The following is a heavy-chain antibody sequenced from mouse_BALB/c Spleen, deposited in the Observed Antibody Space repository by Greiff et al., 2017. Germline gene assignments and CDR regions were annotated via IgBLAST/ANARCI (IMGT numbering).Heavy chain of an antibody. CDR3: ARAYYRYDDFDY. V-gene: IGHV1-54*01. CDR1: GYAFTNYL. Sequence: QVQLQQSGAELVRPGTSVKVSCKASGYAFTNYLIEWVKQRPGQGLEWIGVINPGSGGTNYNEKFKGKATLTADKSSSTAYMQLSSLTSDDSAVYFCARAYYRYDDFDYWGQGTTLTVSA. D-gene: IGHD2-14*01. CDR2: INPGSGGT. J-gene: IGHJ2*01.